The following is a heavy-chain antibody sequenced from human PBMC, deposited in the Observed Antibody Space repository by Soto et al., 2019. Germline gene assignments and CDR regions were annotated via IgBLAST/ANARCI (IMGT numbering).Heavy chain of an antibody. CDR2: INAGNGNT. Sequence: ASVKVSCKASGYTFTSYAMHWVRQAPGQRLEWMGWINAGNGNTKYSQKFQGRVTITRDTSASTAYMELSSLRSEDTAVYYCARDVEYSYGYSWAFEIWGQGTMVTVSS. CDR1: GYTFTSYA. V-gene: IGHV1-3*01. J-gene: IGHJ3*02. CDR3: ARDVEYSYGYSWAFEI. D-gene: IGHD5-18*01.